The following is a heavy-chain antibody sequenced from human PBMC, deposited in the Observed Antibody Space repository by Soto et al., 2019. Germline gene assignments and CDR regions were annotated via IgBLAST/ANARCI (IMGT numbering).Heavy chain of an antibody. D-gene: IGHD3-16*01. CDR2: IFYSGSS. V-gene: IGHV4-59*08. Sequence: PSETLSLTCTVSGGSITSDHWSWIRQAPEKGLEWIGQIFYSGSSSYNPSLQSRVTISIDTSKKEFSLRLSSVTAADTAVYFCATYFAGGGGRGYWGQGTLVTVST. J-gene: IGHJ4*02. CDR3: ATYFAGGGGRGY. CDR1: GGSITSDH.